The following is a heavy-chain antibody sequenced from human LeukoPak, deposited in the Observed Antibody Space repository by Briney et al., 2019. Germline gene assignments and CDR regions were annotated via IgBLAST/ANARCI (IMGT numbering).Heavy chain of an antibody. D-gene: IGHD4-17*01. V-gene: IGHV3-7*01. CDR2: IKPDGSEK. Sequence: GGSLRLSCAASGFTFSTYWMTWVRQAPGKGLEWIANIKPDGSEKYYVDSVKGRFAISRDNAKNSLYLQLNSLRAEDTAMYYCARDDYGDYFFDFWGQGTLVTVSS. CDR3: ARDDYGDYFFDF. CDR1: GFTFSTYW. J-gene: IGHJ4*02.